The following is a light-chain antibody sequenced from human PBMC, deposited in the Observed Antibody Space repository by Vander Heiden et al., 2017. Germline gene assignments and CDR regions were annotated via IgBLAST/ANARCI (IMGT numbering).Light chain of an antibody. CDR3: SSYTSSSTPFV. CDR1: SSDVGSYNR. CDR2: EVS. J-gene: IGLJ1*01. V-gene: IGLV2-18*02. Sequence: QSALTQPPSVSGSPGQSVTISCTGTSSDVGSYNRVSWYQQPPGTAPKLMIYEVSNRPSGVPDRFSGSKSGNTASLTISGLQAEDEAEYYCSSYTSSSTPFVFGTGTKVTV.